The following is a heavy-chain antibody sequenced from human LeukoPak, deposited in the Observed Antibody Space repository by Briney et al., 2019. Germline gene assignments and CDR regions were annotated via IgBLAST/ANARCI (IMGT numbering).Heavy chain of an antibody. CDR1: GFTSSSYG. D-gene: IGHD5-12*01. V-gene: IGHV3-30*18. CDR3: AKGSPGSGYDYGVDY. J-gene: IGHJ4*02. Sequence: GGSLRLSSAASGFTSSSYGMHWVRQAPGKGLEWVAVISYDGSNKYYADSVKGRFTISRDNSKNTLYLQMNSLRAEDTAVYYCAKGSPGSGYDYGVDYWGQGTLVTVSS. CDR2: ISYDGSNK.